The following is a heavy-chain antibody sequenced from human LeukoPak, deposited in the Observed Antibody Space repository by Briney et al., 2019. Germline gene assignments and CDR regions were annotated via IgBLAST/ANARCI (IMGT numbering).Heavy chain of an antibody. Sequence: PSETLSLTCTVSGGSITNSYWTWVRQPPGKGLEWIGYIYYSGSTNYNPSLKSRVTISVDTSKNQFSLKLSSVTAAGTAVYYCARVSGAVIQYRFYYYYGMDVWGQGTTVTVSS. D-gene: IGHD6-25*01. V-gene: IGHV4-59*01. CDR1: GGSITNSY. CDR2: IYYSGST. CDR3: ARVSGAVIQYRFYYYYGMDV. J-gene: IGHJ6*02.